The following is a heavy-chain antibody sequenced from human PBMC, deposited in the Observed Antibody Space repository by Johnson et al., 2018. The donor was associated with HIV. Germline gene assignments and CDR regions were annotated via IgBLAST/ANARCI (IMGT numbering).Heavy chain of an antibody. CDR2: ISGSGGST. V-gene: IGHV3-23*04. J-gene: IGHJ3*02. D-gene: IGHD3-22*01. Sequence: VQLVESGGGLVQPGGSLRLSCAASGFTFSNYAMSWVRQPPGKGLEWVSDISGSGGSTYYADSVKGRFTISRDNSKNTLYLQMNSLRAEDTAVYYCARRKLDYYDSSANDAFDIWGQGTMVTVSS. CDR1: GFTFSNYA. CDR3: ARRKLDYYDSSANDAFDI.